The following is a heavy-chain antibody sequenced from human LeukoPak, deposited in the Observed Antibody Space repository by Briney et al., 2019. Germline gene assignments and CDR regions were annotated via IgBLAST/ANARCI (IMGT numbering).Heavy chain of an antibody. CDR3: ARDRPYSGYGGY. V-gene: IGHV3-21*01. J-gene: IGHJ4*02. Sequence: GGSLRLSCAASGFTFSSYSMNWVRQAPGKGLEWVSSISSSSSYIYYADSVKGRFTISRDNAKNSLYLQMNSLRAEDTAVYYCARDRPYSGYGGYWGQGTLVTVSS. CDR2: ISSSSSYI. CDR1: GFTFSSYS. D-gene: IGHD5-12*01.